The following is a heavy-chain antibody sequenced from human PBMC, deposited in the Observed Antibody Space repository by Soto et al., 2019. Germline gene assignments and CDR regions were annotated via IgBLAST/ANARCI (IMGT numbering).Heavy chain of an antibody. V-gene: IGHV1-69*13. J-gene: IGHJ6*02. D-gene: IGHD3-10*01. CDR3: ARVPRITMVRGARALGMDV. CDR1: GGTFSSYA. Sequence: SVKVSCKASGGTFSSYAISWVRQAPGQGLEWMGGIIPIFGTANYAQKFQGRVTITADESTSTAYMELSSLRSEDTAVYYCARVPRITMVRGARALGMDVWGQGTTVTVSS. CDR2: IIPIFGTA.